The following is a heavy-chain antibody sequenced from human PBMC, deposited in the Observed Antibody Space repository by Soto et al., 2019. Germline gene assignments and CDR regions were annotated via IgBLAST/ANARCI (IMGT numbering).Heavy chain of an antibody. V-gene: IGHV3-23*01. J-gene: IGHJ4*02. CDR1: RFKFASYA. Sequence: GGSRRRSCVASRFKFASYAMSWVRQAPGKGLEWVSGISGSGVSTFYADSVKGRFTISRDNSRNTLYLQMNNLRVEDTAQYYCVKEWTPRRAFDYWGQGTVVTVSS. CDR3: VKEWTPRRAFDY. CDR2: ISGSGVST.